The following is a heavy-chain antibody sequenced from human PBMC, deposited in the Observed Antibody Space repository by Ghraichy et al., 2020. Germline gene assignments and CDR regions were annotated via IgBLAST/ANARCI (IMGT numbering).Heavy chain of an antibody. CDR3: TTDPRFGAFSNFDY. CDR2: FKSKTDDGTT. V-gene: IGHV3-15*07. CDR1: GFTFSNAW. Sequence: GGSLRLSCAASGFTFSNAWMNWVRQAPGKGLEWVGRFKSKTDDGTTDYAAPVKGRFTISRDDSKNTLYLQMKSLKTEDTAVYYCTTDPRFGAFSNFDYWGQGTLVTVSS. D-gene: IGHD3-10*01. J-gene: IGHJ4*02.